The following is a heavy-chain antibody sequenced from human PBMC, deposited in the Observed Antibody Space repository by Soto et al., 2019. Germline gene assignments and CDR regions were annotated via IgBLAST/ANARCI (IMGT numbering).Heavy chain of an antibody. D-gene: IGHD4-17*01. CDR3: ARDDDYGDNGLDY. V-gene: IGHV3-33*01. CDR2: IGSDGRRA. CDR1: GFTFGRHG. Sequence: QVQLVESGGGVVQXGXSLRLSCAASGFTFGRHGMHWVRQAPGKGLEWVAVIGSDGRRASYADSVKGRFTISRDNGQNTLYLQMNSLRAEETAVYYCARDDDYGDNGLDYWGQGTLVTVSS. J-gene: IGHJ4*02.